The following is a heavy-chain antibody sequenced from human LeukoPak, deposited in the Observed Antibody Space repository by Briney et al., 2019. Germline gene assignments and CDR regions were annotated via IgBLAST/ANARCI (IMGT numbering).Heavy chain of an antibody. V-gene: IGHV4-59*01. CDR3: ATSGGGYCSSTSCYYEGYYYYMDV. CDR2: IYYSGST. J-gene: IGHJ6*03. D-gene: IGHD2-2*01. Sequence: SETLSLTCTVSGGSISSYYWSWVRQPPGKGLEWLGYIYYSGSTNYNPSLKSRVTISVDTSKNQFSLKLSSVTAADTAVYYCATSGGGYCSSTSCYYEGYYYYMDVWGKGTTVTVSS. CDR1: GGSISSYY.